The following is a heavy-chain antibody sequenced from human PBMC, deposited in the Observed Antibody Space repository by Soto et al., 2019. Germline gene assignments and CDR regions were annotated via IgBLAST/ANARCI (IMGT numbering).Heavy chain of an antibody. CDR3: ARDALGLDV. CDR2: LTANGNT. J-gene: IGHJ6*02. CDR1: GFAVSATY. Sequence: GGSLRLSCVVSGFAVSATYMSWVRQAPGQGLEWVSVLTANGNTIYADAVKGRFTVSRDISKNTVYLQLNSVTVEDTGLYYCARDALGLDVWGQVTTVPASS. V-gene: IGHV3-53*01.